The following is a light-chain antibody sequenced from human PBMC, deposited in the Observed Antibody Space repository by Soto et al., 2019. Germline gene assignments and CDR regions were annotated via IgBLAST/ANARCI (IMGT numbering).Light chain of an antibody. V-gene: IGKV3-11*01. CDR1: HSVDIY. CDR3: QQRKYWPPLT. J-gene: IGKJ4*01. Sequence: VLTQSPDTLSLSPGERATLSCRTSHSVDIYVAWYQQKPGQAPRLLIFDSYNRVTGIPTRFSGSGSGTDFTLTISSLEPEDSAVYYCQQRKYWPPLTFGGGTKVEIK. CDR2: DSY.